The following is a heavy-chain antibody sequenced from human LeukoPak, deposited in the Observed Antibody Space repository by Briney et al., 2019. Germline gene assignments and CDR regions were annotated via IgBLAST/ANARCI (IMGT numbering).Heavy chain of an antibody. D-gene: IGHD3-22*01. CDR3: ARDLGASSNYYDDEGPFDY. CDR2: MNPNSGNT. V-gene: IGHV1-8*01. CDR1: GYTFTSYD. J-gene: IGHJ4*02. Sequence: ASVKVSCKASGYTFTSYDINWVRQATGQGLEWMGWMNPNSGNTGYAQKFQGRVTMTRNTSISTAYMELSSLRSEDTAVYYCARDLGASSNYYDDEGPFDYWGQGTLVTVSS.